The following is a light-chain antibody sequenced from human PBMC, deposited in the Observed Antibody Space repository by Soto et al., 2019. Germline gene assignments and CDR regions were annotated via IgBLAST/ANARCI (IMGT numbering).Light chain of an antibody. V-gene: IGKV3-15*01. CDR3: QQYNNWPPMA. CDR2: GAS. J-gene: IGKJ1*01. CDR1: QIVSSN. Sequence: EIVMTQSPATLSVSPGERATLSCRASQIVSSNLAWYQQKPGQAPRLLIYGASTRATGIPARFSGSGSGTEFTITISSLQSEDFAVYYCQQYNNWPPMAFGQGTKVEIK.